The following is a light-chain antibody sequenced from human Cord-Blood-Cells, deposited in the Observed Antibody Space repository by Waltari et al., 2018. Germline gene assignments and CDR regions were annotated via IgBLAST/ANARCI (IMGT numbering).Light chain of an antibody. Sequence: DIQMTQSPSSLSASVGDRVTIPCRASQSISSYLNWYQQKPGKAPKLLIYAASSLQSGVPSRFSGSGSGTDFTLTISSLQPEDVATYYCQQSYSTPRTFGPGTKVDIK. CDR2: AAS. CDR3: QQSYSTPRT. CDR1: QSISSY. V-gene: IGKV1-39*01. J-gene: IGKJ3*01.